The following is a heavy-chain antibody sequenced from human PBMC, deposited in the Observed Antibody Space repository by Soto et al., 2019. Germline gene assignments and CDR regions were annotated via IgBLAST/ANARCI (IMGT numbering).Heavy chain of an antibody. CDR3: ARVRCDVEWELLRDFDY. D-gene: IGHD1-26*01. V-gene: IGHV1-18*01. CDR1: GYTFTSYG. CDR2: ISAYNGNT. Sequence: ASVKVSCKASGYTFTSYGISWVRQAPGQGLEWMGWISAYNGNTNYAQKLQGRVTMTTDTSTSTAYMELRSLRSDDTAVYYCARVRCDVEWELLRDFDYWGQGTLVTVSS. J-gene: IGHJ4*02.